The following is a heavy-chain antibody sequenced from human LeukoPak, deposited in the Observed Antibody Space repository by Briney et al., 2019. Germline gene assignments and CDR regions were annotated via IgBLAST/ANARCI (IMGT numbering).Heavy chain of an antibody. Sequence: GGSLRLSCAASGFTFSSYGMSWVRQAPGKGLEWVSAISGSGGSTYYADSVKGRFTISRDNSKNTLYLQMNSLRAEDTAVYYCARGAIFTGRNSMIRGRGITRYYMDVWGRGTTVTISS. J-gene: IGHJ6*03. CDR3: ARGAIFTGRNSMIRGRGITRYYMDV. D-gene: IGHD3-10*01. V-gene: IGHV3-23*01. CDR2: ISGSGGST. CDR1: GFTFSSYG.